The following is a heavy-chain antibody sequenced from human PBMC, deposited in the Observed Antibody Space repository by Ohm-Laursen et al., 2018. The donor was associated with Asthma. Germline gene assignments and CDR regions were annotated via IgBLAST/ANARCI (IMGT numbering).Heavy chain of an antibody. V-gene: IGHV4-31*03. CDR3: ARVEIAAAGTDAFDY. CDR2: IYYSGST. Sequence: SQTLSLTCNVSGGSINNFYWHWIRQHPGKGLEWIGYIYYSGSTYYNPSLKSRVTISVDTSKNQFSLKLSSVTAADTAVYYCARVEIAAAGTDAFDYWGQGTLVTVSS. J-gene: IGHJ4*02. CDR1: GGSINNFY. D-gene: IGHD6-13*01.